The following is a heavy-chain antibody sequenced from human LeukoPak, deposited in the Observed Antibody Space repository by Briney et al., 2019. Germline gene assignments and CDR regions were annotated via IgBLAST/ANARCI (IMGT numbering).Heavy chain of an antibody. V-gene: IGHV3-30*04. Sequence: GGSLRLSCAASGFTFSSYAMHWVRQAPGKGLEWVAVISYDGSNKYYADSVKGRFTISRDNSKNTLYLQMNSLRAEDTAVYYCARPLKDYWGQGTLVTVSS. CDR3: ARPLKDY. CDR1: GFTFSSYA. J-gene: IGHJ4*02. CDR2: ISYDGSNK.